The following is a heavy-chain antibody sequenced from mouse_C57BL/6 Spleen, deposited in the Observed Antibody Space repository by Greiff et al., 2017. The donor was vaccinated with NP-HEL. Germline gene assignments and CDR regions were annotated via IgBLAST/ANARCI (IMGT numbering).Heavy chain of an antibody. V-gene: IGHV14-3*01. CDR1: GFNIQNTY. J-gene: IGHJ2*01. CDR3: ARGGSFVLDY. CDR2: IDPANGMT. D-gene: IGHD1-1*02. Sequence: EVQLQQSVAELVRPGASVKLSCTASGFNIQNTYMHWVKQRPEQGLEWIGRIDPANGMTKYAPKFQGKATITADTSCNTAYLQISNLTTEDTAICCWARGGSFVLDYWGQGTTLSVSS.